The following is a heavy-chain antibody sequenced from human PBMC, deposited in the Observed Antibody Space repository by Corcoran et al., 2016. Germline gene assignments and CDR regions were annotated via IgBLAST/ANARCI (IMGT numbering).Heavy chain of an antibody. CDR1: GFTFSSYG. J-gene: IGHJ6*02. V-gene: IGHV3-30*18. CDR3: AKGLAARYYYYCLDV. D-gene: IGHD6-6*01. CDR2: ISYDGSNK. Sequence: QVQLVESGGGVVQPGRSLRLSCAASGFTFSSYGMHWVRQAPGKGLEWVAVISYDGSNKYYADSVKGRFTISRDNSKNTLYLQMNSLRAEDTAVYYCAKGLAARYYYYCLDVWGQGTTVTVSS.